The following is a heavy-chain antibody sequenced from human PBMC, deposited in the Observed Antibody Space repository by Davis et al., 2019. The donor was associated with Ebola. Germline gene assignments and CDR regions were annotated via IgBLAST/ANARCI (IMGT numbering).Heavy chain of an antibody. J-gene: IGHJ4*02. D-gene: IGHD3-22*01. Sequence: ASVKVSCKASGYTFPNYGIHWVRQAPGQGLEWMGWISTYYDNTNYVQKFQGRVILTTDTSTSTAYMELRSLGYDDTAVYYCARDGKPGYLIEYWGQGTLVTVSS. CDR2: ISTYYDNT. CDR1: GYTFPNYG. CDR3: ARDGKPGYLIEY. V-gene: IGHV1-18*01.